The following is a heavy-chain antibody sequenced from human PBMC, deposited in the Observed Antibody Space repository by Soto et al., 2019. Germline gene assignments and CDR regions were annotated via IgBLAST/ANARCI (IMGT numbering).Heavy chain of an antibody. D-gene: IGHD1-26*01. CDR3: ARGASPLIDY. J-gene: IGHJ4*02. V-gene: IGHV1-3*01. CDR1: GYTFTSYA. CDR2: INAGNGNT. Sequence: QVQLVQSGAEVKKPGASVKVSCKASGYTFTSYAMHCVRQAPGQRLEWMGWINAGNGNTKYSQKFQGRVTITRDTSASTAYMEVSSLRSEDTAVYYCARGASPLIDYWGQGTLVTVSS.